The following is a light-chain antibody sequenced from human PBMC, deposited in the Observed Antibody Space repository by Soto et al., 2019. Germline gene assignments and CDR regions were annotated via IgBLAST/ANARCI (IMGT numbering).Light chain of an antibody. CDR2: DGS. CDR3: CSYAGSSTLV. J-gene: IGLJ2*01. V-gene: IGLV2-23*01. CDR1: SSDVGRYNL. Sequence: QSALTQPASVSGSPGQSITISCTGTSSDVGRYNLVSWYQQHPGKAPKLMIYDGSKRPAGVYNRFSGSKSGKTASLTSAGLQAEDEADYYCCSYAGSSTLVFGGGTKLTVL.